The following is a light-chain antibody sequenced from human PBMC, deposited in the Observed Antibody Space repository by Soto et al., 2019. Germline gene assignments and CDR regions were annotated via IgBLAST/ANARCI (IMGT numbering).Light chain of an antibody. CDR3: QQYFNWPPYT. CDR1: QSVSSN. Sequence: EIVMTQSPATLSLSPGERATLSCRASQSVSSNLVWYQQKPGQAPRLLIYGASTRATGITATFSGSGSGTEFTLTISSLQSEDFAVYYCQQYFNWPPYTFGQGTKLEI. CDR2: GAS. V-gene: IGKV3-15*01. J-gene: IGKJ2*01.